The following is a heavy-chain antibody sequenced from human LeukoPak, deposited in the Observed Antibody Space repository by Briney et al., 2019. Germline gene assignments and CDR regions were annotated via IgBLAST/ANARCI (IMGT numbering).Heavy chain of an antibody. CDR3: ARDQPSYDKLLDV. Sequence: GASVTVSCKSSGYTFTIYGISWVRQAPGQGLEWMGWISAYNGNTNYAQKLQGRVTMTTDTSTSTAYMELRSLRSDDTAVYYCARDQPSYDKLLDVWGKGTTVTVSS. V-gene: IGHV1-18*01. J-gene: IGHJ6*04. CDR2: ISAYNGNT. D-gene: IGHD3-22*01. CDR1: GYTFTIYG.